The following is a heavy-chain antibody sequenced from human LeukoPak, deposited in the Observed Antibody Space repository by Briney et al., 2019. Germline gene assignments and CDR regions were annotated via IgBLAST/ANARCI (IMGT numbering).Heavy chain of an antibody. D-gene: IGHD4-17*01. CDR1: GFTFSNYV. CDR2: IYSGGST. V-gene: IGHV3-66*02. J-gene: IGHJ4*02. CDR3: AREEDYGDYAVDY. Sequence: GGSLRLSCVASGFTFSNYVMNWVRQAPGKGLEWVSVIYSGGSTYYADSVKGRFTISRDNSKNTLYLQMNSLRAEDTAVYYCAREEDYGDYAVDYWGQGTLVTVSS.